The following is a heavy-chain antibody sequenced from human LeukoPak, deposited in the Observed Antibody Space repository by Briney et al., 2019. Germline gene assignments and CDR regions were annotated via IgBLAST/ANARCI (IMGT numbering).Heavy chain of an antibody. V-gene: IGHV3-7*01. J-gene: IGHJ4*02. CDR1: GFVFSADW. CDR3: ARDTGWGRNDN. CDR2: MKGDGSEK. Sequence: GGSLRLSCVASGFVFSADWMSWVRQAPGKGLEWVANMKGDGSEKKYVDSVKGRFSISRDNTKNSLYLRMNSLGVEDTAVYYCARDTGWGRNDNWGQGTLVTVSS. D-gene: IGHD6-19*01.